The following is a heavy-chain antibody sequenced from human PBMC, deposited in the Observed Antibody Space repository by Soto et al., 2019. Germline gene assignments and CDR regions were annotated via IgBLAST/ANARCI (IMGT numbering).Heavy chain of an antibody. CDR3: AWNYDFWSGYRYYYYYGMDV. CDR1: GFTFSSYS. J-gene: IGHJ6*02. D-gene: IGHD3-3*01. V-gene: IGHV3-21*01. Sequence: EVQLVESGGGLVKPGGSLRLSCAASGFTFSSYSMNWVRQAPGKGLEWVSSISSSSSYIYYADSVKGRFTISRDNAKNSLYLQMNSLRAEDTAVYYCAWNYDFWSGYRYYYYYGMDVWGQGTTVTVSS. CDR2: ISSSSSYI.